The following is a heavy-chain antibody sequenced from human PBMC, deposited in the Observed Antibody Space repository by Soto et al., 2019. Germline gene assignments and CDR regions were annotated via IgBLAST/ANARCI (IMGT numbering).Heavy chain of an antibody. CDR2: INSGGSST. CDR3: ARDSSWTGYSAQFDY. Sequence: EVQLVESGGGLVQPGGSLRLSCAASGITFSNYWMHWVRQAPGKGLVWVSRINSGGSSTTYADSVKGRFTNSRDNAKNTLYLQMNSLRAEDTAVDYCARDSSWTGYSAQFDYWGQGALVTVSS. CDR1: GITFSNYW. V-gene: IGHV3-74*01. D-gene: IGHD3-9*01. J-gene: IGHJ4*02.